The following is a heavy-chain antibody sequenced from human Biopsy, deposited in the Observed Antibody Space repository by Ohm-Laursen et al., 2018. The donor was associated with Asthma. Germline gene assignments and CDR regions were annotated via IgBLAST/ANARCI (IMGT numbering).Heavy chain of an antibody. V-gene: IGHV4-39*02. D-gene: IGHD6-6*01. CDR3: ARAVSSSSYWYFDL. CDR2: IYYSGRT. CDR1: GDAMSTSGSY. J-gene: IGHJ2*01. Sequence: GTLSLTWIVSGDAMSTSGSYWGWIRQSPGKGLEWIGSIYYSGRTYYNPSLEGRVTISADTSKNHFSLKVTSVTAADTAVYYCARAVSSSSYWYFDLWGRGDLVTVSS.